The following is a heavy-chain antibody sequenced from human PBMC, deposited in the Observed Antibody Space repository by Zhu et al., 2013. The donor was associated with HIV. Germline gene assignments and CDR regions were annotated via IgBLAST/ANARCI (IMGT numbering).Heavy chain of an antibody. CDR1: GYTFATNG. J-gene: IGHJ6*02. V-gene: IGHV1-69*10. CDR2: IIPRLGTT. D-gene: IGHD3-10*01. CDR3: AREERKSQSDSYYGWLDV. Sequence: QVHLVQSGAEMKNPGASMKVSCKASGYTFATNGVIWVRQAPGQGFEWMGWIIPRLGTTNYAQKFQARLRLTADKSTSTVYMELSSLTSDDTAVYFCAREERKSQSDSYYGWLDVWGQGTTVTVSS.